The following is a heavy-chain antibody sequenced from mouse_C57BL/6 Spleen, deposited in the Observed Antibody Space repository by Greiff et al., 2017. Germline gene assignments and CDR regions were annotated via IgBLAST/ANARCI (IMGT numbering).Heavy chain of an antibody. V-gene: IGHV1-54*01. CDR2: INPGSGGT. J-gene: IGHJ3*01. D-gene: IGHD2-4*01. Sequence: QVQLQQSGAELVRPGTSVKVSCKASGYAFTNYLIEWVKQRPGQGFEWIGVINPGSGGTNYNEKFKGKATLTADKSSSTAYMQLSSLTSEDSAVYFCARGNDYDGRPFAYWGQGTLVTVSA. CDR1: GYAFTNYL. CDR3: ARGNDYDGRPFAY.